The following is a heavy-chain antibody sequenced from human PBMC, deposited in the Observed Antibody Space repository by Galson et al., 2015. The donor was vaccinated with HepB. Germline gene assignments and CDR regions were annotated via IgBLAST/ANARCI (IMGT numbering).Heavy chain of an antibody. CDR3: ASLIAVAGNGGERGV. V-gene: IGHV4-39*01. Sequence: ETLSLTCTVSGGSISSSSYYWGWIRQPPGKGLGWIGSIYYSGSTYYNPSLKSRVTISVDTSKNQFSLKLSSVTAADTAVYYCASLIAVAGNGGERGVWGQGTTVTVSS. CDR2: IYYSGST. CDR1: GGSISSSSYY. D-gene: IGHD6-19*01. J-gene: IGHJ6*02.